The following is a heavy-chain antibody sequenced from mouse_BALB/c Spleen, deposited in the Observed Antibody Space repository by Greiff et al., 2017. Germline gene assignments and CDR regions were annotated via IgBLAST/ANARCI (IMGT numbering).Heavy chain of an antibody. D-gene: IGHD1-1*01. Sequence: QVQLQQSGPGLVAPSQSLSITCTVSGFSLTSYGVHWVRQPPGKGLEWLGVIWAGGSTNYNSALMSRLSISKDNSKSQVFLKMNSLQTDDTAMYYCARDDVYAWFAYWGQGTLVTVSA. CDR3: ARDDVYAWFAY. CDR1: GFSLTSYG. V-gene: IGHV2-9*02. CDR2: IWAGGST. J-gene: IGHJ3*01.